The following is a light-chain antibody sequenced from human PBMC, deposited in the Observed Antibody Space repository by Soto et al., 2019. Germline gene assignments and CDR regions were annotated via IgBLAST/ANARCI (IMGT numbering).Light chain of an antibody. V-gene: IGLV2-14*01. Sequence: QSALTQPASVSGSPGQSIAISCTGTSSDVGGYNYVSWYQQFPGKAPKLLISEVSNRPSGVSHRFSGSKSGNTASLTISGLQAEDEADYYCSSYRTSGPFVFGTGTKVTVL. CDR2: EVS. J-gene: IGLJ1*01. CDR3: SSYRTSGPFV. CDR1: SSDVGGYNY.